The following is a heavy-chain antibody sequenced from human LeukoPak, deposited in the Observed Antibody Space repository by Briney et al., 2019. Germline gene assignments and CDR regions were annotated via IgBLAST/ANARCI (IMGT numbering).Heavy chain of an antibody. CDR1: GGTFSSYA. J-gene: IGHJ5*02. V-gene: IGHV1-69*13. Sequence: SVKVSCKASGGTFSSYAISWVRQAPGQGLEWMGGIIPIFGTANYAQKFQGRVTITADESTSTAYMELSSLRSEDTAVYYCARDRVGYNRFDPWGQGTLVTVSS. CDR3: ARDRVGYNRFDP. CDR2: IIPIFGTA. D-gene: IGHD1-26*01.